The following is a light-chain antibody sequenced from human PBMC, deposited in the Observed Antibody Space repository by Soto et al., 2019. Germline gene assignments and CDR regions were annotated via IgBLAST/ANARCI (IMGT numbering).Light chain of an antibody. Sequence: QTVVTQEPSFSVSPGGTVTLTCGLSSGSVSTTYYPSWYQQTPGQAPRTLIYSTNIRSSGVPDRFSGSILGDKAALTITGAQADDESEYYCALYLSGGSYVFGSGTKLTVL. J-gene: IGLJ1*01. V-gene: IGLV8-61*01. CDR2: STN. CDR1: SGSVSTTYY. CDR3: ALYLSGGSYV.